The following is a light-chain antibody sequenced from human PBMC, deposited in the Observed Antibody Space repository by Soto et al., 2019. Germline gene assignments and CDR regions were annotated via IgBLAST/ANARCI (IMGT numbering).Light chain of an antibody. CDR2: GAS. J-gene: IGKJ4*01. V-gene: IGKV3-15*01. CDR1: QSVSSN. CDR3: QYYDNWRLS. Sequence: EIVMTQSPATLSVSPGERATLSCRASQSVSSNLAWYQQKPGQPPRLLIYGASRRATNIPARFSGGGSDTEFTLTISTLQSEDFAVYYCQYYDNWRLSFGGGTTVEIK.